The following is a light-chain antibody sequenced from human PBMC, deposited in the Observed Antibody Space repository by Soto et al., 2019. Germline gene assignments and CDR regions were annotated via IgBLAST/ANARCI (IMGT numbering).Light chain of an antibody. CDR2: DVS. V-gene: IGLV2-8*01. CDR3: TSYVGSNIWV. Sequence: QSVLTQPPSASGSPGQSVTISCTGTSSDVGAYKYVSWYQQYPGTAPKLMIYDVSKRPSGVPDRFSGSKSGNTASLTVSGLQAEDEADYYCTSYVGSNIWVFGGGTKVTVL. J-gene: IGLJ3*02. CDR1: SSDVGAYKY.